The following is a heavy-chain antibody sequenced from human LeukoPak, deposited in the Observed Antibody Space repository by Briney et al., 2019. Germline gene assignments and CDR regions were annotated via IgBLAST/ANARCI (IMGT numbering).Heavy chain of an antibody. Sequence: ASVKVSCKASGYTFTSYAMNWVRQAPGQGLEWMGWINTNTGNPTYAQGFTGRFVFSLDTSVSTAYLQISSLKAEDTAVYYCARGGKQQRNNWFDPWGQGTMVTVSS. CDR3: ARGGKQQRNNWFDP. D-gene: IGHD6-13*01. CDR1: GYTFTSYA. CDR2: INTNTGNP. V-gene: IGHV7-4-1*02. J-gene: IGHJ5*02.